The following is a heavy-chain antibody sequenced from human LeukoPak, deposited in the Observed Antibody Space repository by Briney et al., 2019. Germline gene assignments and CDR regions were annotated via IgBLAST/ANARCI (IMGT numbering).Heavy chain of an antibody. D-gene: IGHD3-10*01. Sequence: PGGSLRLSCAASGFTFSSYSMNWVRQAPGKGLEWVSSISSSSSYIYYADSVKGRFTISRDNAKNSLYLQMNSLRADDTAVYYCATGYVMWVRGVNDAFDIWGQGTMVTVSS. J-gene: IGHJ3*02. CDR2: ISSSSSYI. V-gene: IGHV3-21*04. CDR3: ATGYVMWVRGVNDAFDI. CDR1: GFTFSSYS.